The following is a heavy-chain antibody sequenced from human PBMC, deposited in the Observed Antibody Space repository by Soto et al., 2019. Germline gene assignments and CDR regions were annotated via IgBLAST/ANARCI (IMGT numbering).Heavy chain of an antibody. Sequence: SETLSLTCTVSGGSISSGGYYWSWIRQHPGKGLEWIGYIYYSGSTYYNPSLKSRVTIPVDTSKNQFSLKLSSVTAADTAVYYCASTFMTHYYYMDVWGKGTTVTVSS. CDR3: ASTFMTHYYYMDV. J-gene: IGHJ6*03. CDR1: GGSISSGGYY. CDR2: IYYSGST. V-gene: IGHV4-31*03.